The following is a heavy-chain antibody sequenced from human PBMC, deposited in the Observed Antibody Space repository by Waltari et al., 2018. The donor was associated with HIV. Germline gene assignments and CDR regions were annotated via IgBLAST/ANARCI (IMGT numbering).Heavy chain of an antibody. CDR2: INPNSGGT. J-gene: IGHJ6*02. CDR3: ARAQYYYDSSGYYYGDYGMDV. CDR1: GYTFTGYY. Sequence: QVQLVQSGAEVKKPGASVKVSCKASGYTFTGYYMHWVRQAPGQGLGWMGWINPNSGGTNYAQKFQGRVTMTRDTSISTAYMELSRLRSDDTAVYYCARAQYYYDSSGYYYGDYGMDVWGQGTTVTVSS. V-gene: IGHV1-2*02. D-gene: IGHD3-22*01.